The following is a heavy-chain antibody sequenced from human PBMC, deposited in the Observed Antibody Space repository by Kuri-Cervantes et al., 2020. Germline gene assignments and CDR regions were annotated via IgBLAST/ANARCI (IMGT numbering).Heavy chain of an antibody. V-gene: IGHV3-30*02. CDR2: IWYDGSNN. CDR1: GFTFSSYG. D-gene: IGHD4-11*01. Sequence: GGSLRLSCAASGFTFSSYGMHWVRQAPGKGLEWVAVIWYDGSNNYYAASVKGRFTISRDNSKNTLYLQMNSLRAEDTAVYYCAKDRKDYINFVAEYFHHWGQGTLVTVSS. J-gene: IGHJ1*01. CDR3: AKDRKDYINFVAEYFHH.